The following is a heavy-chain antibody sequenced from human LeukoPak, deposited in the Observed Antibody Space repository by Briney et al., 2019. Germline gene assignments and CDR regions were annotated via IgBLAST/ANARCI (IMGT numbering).Heavy chain of an antibody. J-gene: IGHJ4*02. D-gene: IGHD1-26*01. Sequence: SETLSLTCTVSGDSISSGDNYWGWIRQPPGKGLESIGFVNYGGTTFYNPSLKSRLTVSLDTSKSQFFLRLTSVTAADTAIYFCAKGESTYSGTFYSYYWGQGSLVTVSS. V-gene: IGHV4-30-4*01. CDR2: VNYGGTT. CDR1: GDSISSGDNY. CDR3: AKGESTYSGTFYSYY.